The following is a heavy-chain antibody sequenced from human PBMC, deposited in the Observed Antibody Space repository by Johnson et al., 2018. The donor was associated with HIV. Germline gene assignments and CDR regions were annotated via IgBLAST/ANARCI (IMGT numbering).Heavy chain of an antibody. CDR1: GFTFSSYG. CDR2: ILYRGSNK. CDR3: AREGRMDYGAPRAAFDI. V-gene: IGHV3-30*03. J-gene: IGHJ3*02. Sequence: QVQLVESGGGVVQPGRSLRLSCAASGFTFSSYGMHWVRQAPGKGLEWVAVILYRGSNKYYADSVKGRFTISRDNSKNTLYLQMNSLRAEDTAVYYCAREGRMDYGAPRAAFDIWGQGTMVTVSS. D-gene: IGHD4-17*01.